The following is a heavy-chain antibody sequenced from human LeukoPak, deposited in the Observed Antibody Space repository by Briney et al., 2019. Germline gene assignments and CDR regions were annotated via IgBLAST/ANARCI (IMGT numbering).Heavy chain of an antibody. D-gene: IGHD6-19*01. CDR2: ICGSGGCT. Sequence: GGSLRLSCEASGFTFNTYAIYWVRQAPGKGLEWVSGICGSGGCTYYADSVKGRFTISRDNSKNTVFLQMNSLTADDTAVYYCAKTTVGYSSGRYPGWPADCWGQGTLVTVSS. CDR3: AKTTVGYSSGRYPGWPADC. J-gene: IGHJ4*02. CDR1: GFTFNTYA. V-gene: IGHV3-23*01.